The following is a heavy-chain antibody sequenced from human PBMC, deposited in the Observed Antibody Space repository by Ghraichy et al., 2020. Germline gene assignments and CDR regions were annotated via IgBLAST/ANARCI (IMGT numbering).Heavy chain of an antibody. CDR2: INPSGGST. J-gene: IGHJ3*02. D-gene: IGHD1-26*01. V-gene: IGHV1-46*01. Sequence: ASVKVSCKASGYTFTSYYMHWVRQAPGQGLEWMGIINPSGGSTSYAQKFQDRVTMTRDTSTSTVYMELSSLRSEDTAVYYCALHQVVGATGSPDAFDIWGQGTMVTVSS. CDR1: GYTFTSYY. CDR3: ALHQVVGATGSPDAFDI.